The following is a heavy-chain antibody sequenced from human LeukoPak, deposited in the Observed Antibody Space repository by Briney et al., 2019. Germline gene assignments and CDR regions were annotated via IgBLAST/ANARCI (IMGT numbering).Heavy chain of an antibody. CDR2: IKQDGSEK. CDR3: ARISRDGYSIFDY. Sequence: GGSLRLSCAASGFTFSSYWMSWVRQAPGKGQEWVANIKQDGSEKYYVDSVKGRFTISRDNAKNSLYLQMNSLRAEDTAVYYCARISRDGYSIFDYWGQGTLVTVSS. J-gene: IGHJ4*02. D-gene: IGHD5-24*01. V-gene: IGHV3-7*01. CDR1: GFTFSSYW.